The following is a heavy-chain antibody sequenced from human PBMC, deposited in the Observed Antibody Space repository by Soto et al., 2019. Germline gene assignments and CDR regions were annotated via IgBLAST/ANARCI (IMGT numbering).Heavy chain of an antibody. V-gene: IGHV5-10-1*01. D-gene: IGHD3-22*01. CDR1: GYSFAGYW. Sequence: GESLKISCKGSGYSFAGYWITWVRQKPGKGLEWMGRIDPSDSQTYYSPSFRGHVTISVTKSITTVFLQWSSLRASDTAMYYCARQIYDSDTGPNFQYYFDSWGHGTPVTISS. CDR3: ARQIYDSDTGPNFQYYFDS. J-gene: IGHJ4*01. CDR2: IDPSDSQT.